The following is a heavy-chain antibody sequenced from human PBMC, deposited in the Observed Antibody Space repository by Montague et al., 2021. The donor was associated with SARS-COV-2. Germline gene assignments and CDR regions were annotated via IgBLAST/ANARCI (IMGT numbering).Heavy chain of an antibody. CDR2: ISGSGGST. J-gene: IGHJ6*03. CDR3: ARQAAITAGGIPDYYYYNYMDV. V-gene: IGHV3-23*01. D-gene: IGHD6-13*01. CDR1: GFTFSSYA. Sequence: SLRLSCAASGFTFSSYAMSWVRQAPGKGLEWVSAISGSGGSTYYADSVKGRFTISRDNSKNTLYLQMNSLRAEDTAVYYRARQAAITAGGIPDYYYYNYMDVGGKGT.